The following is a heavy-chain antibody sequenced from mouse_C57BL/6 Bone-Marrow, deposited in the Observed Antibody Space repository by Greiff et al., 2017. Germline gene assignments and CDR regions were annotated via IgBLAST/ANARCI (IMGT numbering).Heavy chain of an antibody. CDR2: ISSGSSTI. CDR1: GFTFSDYG. V-gene: IGHV5-17*01. J-gene: IGHJ4*01. Sequence: EVQLVESGGGLVKPGGSLKLSCAASGFTFSDYGMHWVRQAPEKGLEWVAYISSGSSTIYYADTVKGRFTISRDNATNTLFLQMTSLRSEDTAMYYCAREIYPLYYYAMDYWGQGTSVTVSS. CDR3: AREIYPLYYYAMDY.